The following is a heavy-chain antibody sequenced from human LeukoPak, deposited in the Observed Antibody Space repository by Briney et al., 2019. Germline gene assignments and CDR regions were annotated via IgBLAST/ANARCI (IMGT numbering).Heavy chain of an antibody. D-gene: IGHD2-8*01. CDR1: GYSFTRYW. J-gene: IGHJ4*02. Sequence: GESLKISCKGSGYSFTRYWIGWVRQMPGKGLEWMGIIYPGDSNTRYRPSFQGQVTISADKSISTAYLQWSSLKASDTAMYYCARRGYCTNGVCYPDSVDYWGQGTLVTVSS. CDR2: IYPGDSNT. CDR3: ARRGYCTNGVCYPDSVDY. V-gene: IGHV5-51*01.